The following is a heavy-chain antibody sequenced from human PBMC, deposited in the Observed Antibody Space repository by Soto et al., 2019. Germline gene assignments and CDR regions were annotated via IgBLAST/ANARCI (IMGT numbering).Heavy chain of an antibody. J-gene: IGHJ6*02. CDR1: GYTFTSDW. Sequence: PGESLKISCKGSGYTFTSDWIGWVRQMPGKGLEWMGIIYPGDSDTRYSPSFQGQVTISADKSISTAYLQWSSLKASDTAMYYCARGYNYYYYTMDVWGQGTTVTVSS. CDR3: ARGYNYYYYTMDV. V-gene: IGHV5-51*01. D-gene: IGHD2-2*02. CDR2: IYPGDSDT.